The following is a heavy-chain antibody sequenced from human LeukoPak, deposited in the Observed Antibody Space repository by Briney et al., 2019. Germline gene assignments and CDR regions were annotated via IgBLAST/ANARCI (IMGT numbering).Heavy chain of an antibody. V-gene: IGHV1-46*01. CDR2: INPSGCST. Sequence: ASVKVSCKASGYSFTIYYMHWGRQAPGQGLEWMGIINPSGCSTSYAQKFQGRVTMTRDTSTSTVYMELSSLRSEDTGVYYCSRDLGCGGDCYSFDYSGQGTLVTVSS. CDR3: SRDLGCGGDCYSFDY. D-gene: IGHD2-21*02. J-gene: IGHJ4*02. CDR1: GYSFTIYY.